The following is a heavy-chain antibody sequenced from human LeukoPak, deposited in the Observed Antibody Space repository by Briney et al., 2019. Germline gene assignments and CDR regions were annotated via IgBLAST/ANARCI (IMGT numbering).Heavy chain of an antibody. D-gene: IGHD3-10*01. Sequence: SETLSLTCAVSGGSISSSSYSWGWIRQPPGKGLEWIGSIYYSGSTYYNPSLKSRVTLSVDTSKNQFSLNLSSVTAADTAVYYCARASMVRGVIMFDYWGQGTLVTGSS. CDR1: GGSISSSSYS. J-gene: IGHJ4*02. CDR2: IYYSGST. CDR3: ARASMVRGVIMFDY. V-gene: IGHV4-39*07.